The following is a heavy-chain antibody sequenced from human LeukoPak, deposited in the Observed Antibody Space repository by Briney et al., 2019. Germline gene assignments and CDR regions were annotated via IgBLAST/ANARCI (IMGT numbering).Heavy chain of an antibody. Sequence: SETLSLTCTVSGGSISSGSYYWSWIRQPAGKGLEWIGRIYTSGSTNYNPSLKSRVTISVDTSKNQFSLKLSSVTAADTAVYYCARLQSSQYFDYWGQGTLVTVSS. V-gene: IGHV4-61*02. J-gene: IGHJ4*02. CDR1: GGSISSGSYY. D-gene: IGHD2-2*01. CDR3: ARLQSSQYFDY. CDR2: IYTSGST.